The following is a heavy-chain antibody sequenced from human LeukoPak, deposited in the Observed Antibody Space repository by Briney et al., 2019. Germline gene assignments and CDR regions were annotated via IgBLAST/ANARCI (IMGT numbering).Heavy chain of an antibody. CDR1: GFTFSSFG. CDR3: AKETYDSSGYYFAYFDY. V-gene: IGHV3-30*18. J-gene: IGHJ4*02. CDR2: ISYDGSLK. Sequence: GRSLRLSCAASGFTFSSFGMHCVRQAPGKGLEWVAIISYDGSLKYYADSVKGRFTISRDNSKNTLYLQISSLRVEDTAVYYCAKETYDSSGYYFAYFDYWGQGTLVTVSA. D-gene: IGHD3-22*01.